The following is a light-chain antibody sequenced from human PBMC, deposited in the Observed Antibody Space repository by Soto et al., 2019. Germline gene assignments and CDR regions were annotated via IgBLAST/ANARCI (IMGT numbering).Light chain of an antibody. J-gene: IGKJ5*01. CDR3: QQRSNWPPV. CDR1: QSVSSY. V-gene: IGKV3-11*01. CDR2: DAS. Sequence: EIVLTQSPATLSLFPGERATLSCRASQSVSSYLAWYQQKPGQAPRLLIYDASNRATGIPARFSGSGSGTDFTLTISSLEPEDFAVYYCQQRSNWPPVFGQGTRLEIK.